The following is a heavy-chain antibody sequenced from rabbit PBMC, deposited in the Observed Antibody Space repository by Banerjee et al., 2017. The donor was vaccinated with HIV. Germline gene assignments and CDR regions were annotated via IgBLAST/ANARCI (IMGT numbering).Heavy chain of an antibody. Sequence: QEQLEESGGGLVKPGGTLTLTCKASGFTLSSYWMCWVRQAPGKGLEWIGCISTGDDITYYASWVNGRFTITKTSSTTVTLQMTSLTAADTATYFCARGDGGSSYPDYGMDLWGQGTLVTVS. CDR3: ARGDGGSSYPDYGMDL. D-gene: IGHD8-1*01. CDR1: GFTLSSYW. V-gene: IGHV1S45*01. CDR2: ISTGDDIT. J-gene: IGHJ6*01.